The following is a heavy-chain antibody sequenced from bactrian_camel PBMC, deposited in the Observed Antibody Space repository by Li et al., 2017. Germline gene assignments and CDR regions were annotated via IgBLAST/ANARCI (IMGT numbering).Heavy chain of an antibody. V-gene: IGHV3S44*01. CDR2: IIGADGDT. Sequence: DVQLVESGGGSVQAGGSLRLSCAASGVANSRHYLGWFRQAPGKEREGVAIIGADGDTSYVGFVKGRFTISQDNAKNTLYLQMNSLKPEDTAVYYCAAEPGRDIALVVGSVGVPDFTYKGQVTVS. D-gene: IGHD7*01. CDR1: GVANSRHY. J-gene: IGHJ4*01.